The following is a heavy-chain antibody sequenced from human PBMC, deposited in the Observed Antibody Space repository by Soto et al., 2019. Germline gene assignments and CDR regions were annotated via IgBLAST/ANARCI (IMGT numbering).Heavy chain of an antibody. CDR3: AKLKPYYYDSTEDY. V-gene: IGHV3-23*01. Sequence: GGSLRLSCAASGFTFSSYAMSWVRQAPGKGLEWVSAISGSGGSTYYADSVKGRFTISRDNSMNTLYLQMNSLRAEDTAVYYCAKLKPYYYDSTEDYWGQGTLVTVSS. CDR2: ISGSGGST. CDR1: GFTFSSYA. J-gene: IGHJ4*02. D-gene: IGHD3-22*01.